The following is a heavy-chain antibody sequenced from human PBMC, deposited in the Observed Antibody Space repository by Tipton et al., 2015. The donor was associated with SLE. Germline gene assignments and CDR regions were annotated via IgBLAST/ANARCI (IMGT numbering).Heavy chain of an antibody. CDR3: AREVRYFDWLSTVMDV. Sequence: TLSLTCAVYGGSFSGYYWSWIRQPPGEGLEWIGYIYDSENTMSLDTSKNQFSLKLSSVTAADTAVYYCAREVRYFDWLSTVMDVWGQGTTVTVSS. CDR1: GGSFSGYY. J-gene: IGHJ6*02. CDR2: IYDSE. D-gene: IGHD3-9*01. V-gene: IGHV4-34*11.